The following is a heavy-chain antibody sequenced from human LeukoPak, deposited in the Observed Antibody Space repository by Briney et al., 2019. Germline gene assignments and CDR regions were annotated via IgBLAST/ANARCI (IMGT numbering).Heavy chain of an antibody. CDR1: GFTFSSYG. J-gene: IGHJ6*03. CDR3: ASEKLTAADYMDV. CDR2: ISYDGSNK. D-gene: IGHD6-13*01. V-gene: IGHV3-30*03. Sequence: TGGSLRLSCAASGFTFSSYGMHWVRQAPGKGLEWVAVISYDGSNKYYADSVKGRFTISRDNSKNTLYLQMNSLRFEDTAVYYCASEKLTAADYMDVWGKGTTVTISS.